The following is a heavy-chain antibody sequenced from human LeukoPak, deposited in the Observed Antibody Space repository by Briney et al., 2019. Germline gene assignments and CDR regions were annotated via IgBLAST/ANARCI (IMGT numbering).Heavy chain of an antibody. CDR3: ARKTLENYYGSGSYYNYYYYYMDV. CDR1: GGTFSSYA. V-gene: IGHV1-69*01. Sequence: SVKVSCKASGGTFSSYAISWVRQAPGQRLEWMGGIIPIFGTANYAQKFQDRVTITADESTSTAYMELSSLRSEDTAVYYCARKTLENYYGSGSYYNYYYYYMDVWGKGTTVTVSS. D-gene: IGHD3-10*01. J-gene: IGHJ6*03. CDR2: IIPIFGTA.